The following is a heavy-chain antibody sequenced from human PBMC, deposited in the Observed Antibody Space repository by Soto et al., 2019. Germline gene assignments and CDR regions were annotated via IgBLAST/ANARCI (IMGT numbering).Heavy chain of an antibody. D-gene: IGHD4-17*01. J-gene: IGHJ4*02. CDR1: GYTFTGYY. Sequence: ASVKVSCKASGYTFTGYYMHWVRQAPGQGLEWMGWINPNSGGTNYAQKFQGWVTMTRDTSTSTAYMELSSLRSEDTAVYYCARDRGDYGDYEQDYWGQGTLVNVSS. CDR2: INPNSGGT. V-gene: IGHV1-2*04. CDR3: ARDRGDYGDYEQDY.